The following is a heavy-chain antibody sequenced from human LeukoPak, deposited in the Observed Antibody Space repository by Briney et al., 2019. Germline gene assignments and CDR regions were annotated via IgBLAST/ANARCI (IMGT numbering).Heavy chain of an antibody. CDR3: ARDRYCSSTNCSFDY. CDR2: ISPYNGNT. D-gene: IGHD2-2*01. Sequence: ASVKVSCKASGYTFTGYYMHWVRQAPGQGLEWMGWISPYNGNTNYAQNLEGRVTMTTDTSTSTAHMELRSLTSDDTAVYYCARDRYCSSTNCSFDYWGQGSLVTVSS. J-gene: IGHJ4*02. CDR1: GYTFTGYY. V-gene: IGHV1-18*04.